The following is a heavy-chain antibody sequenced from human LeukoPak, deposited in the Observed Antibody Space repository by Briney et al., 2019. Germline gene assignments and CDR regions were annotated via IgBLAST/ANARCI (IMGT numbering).Heavy chain of an antibody. Sequence: SETLALTCTVSGGPINSYYWSWIRQPAGKGLEWIGRIYTNGSTNYNPSLKSRVTMSVDTSKKQFSLKLSSVTAADTAVYYCARESATDFNYWGQGTLVTVSS. CDR3: ARESATDFNY. J-gene: IGHJ4*02. V-gene: IGHV4-4*07. CDR1: GGPINSYY. D-gene: IGHD1-26*01. CDR2: IYTNGST.